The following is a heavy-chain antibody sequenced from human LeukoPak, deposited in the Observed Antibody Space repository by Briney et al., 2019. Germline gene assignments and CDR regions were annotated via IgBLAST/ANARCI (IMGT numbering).Heavy chain of an antibody. J-gene: IGHJ4*02. V-gene: IGHV3-74*01. CDR3: ARREGSGWYYFDY. D-gene: IGHD6-19*01. CDR2: INTDGSTT. Sequence: HPGGSLRLSCAASGFTFSNSWMHWVRQAPGKGLVWISLINTDGSTTIYADSVKGRFTISRDNAKNTLNLQMNSLRPEDTAVYYCARREGSGWYYFDYWGQGTLVTVSS. CDR1: GFTFSNSW.